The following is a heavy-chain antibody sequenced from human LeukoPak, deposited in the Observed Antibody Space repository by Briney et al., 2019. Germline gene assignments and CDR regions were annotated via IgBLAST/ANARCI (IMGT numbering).Heavy chain of an antibody. CDR3: ARLQGRGSGSFYYYYYGMDV. CDR2: INHSGST. D-gene: IGHD3-10*01. Sequence: SETLSLTCAVYGGSFSGYYWSWIRQPPGKGLEWIGEINHSGSTNYNPSLKSRVTISVDTSKNQFSLKLSSVTAADTAVYYCARLQGRGSGSFYYYYYGMDVWGKGTTVTVSS. CDR1: GGSFSGYY. V-gene: IGHV4-34*01. J-gene: IGHJ6*04.